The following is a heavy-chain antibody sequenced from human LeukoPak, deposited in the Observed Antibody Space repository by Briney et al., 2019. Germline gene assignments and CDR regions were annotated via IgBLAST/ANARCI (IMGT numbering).Heavy chain of an antibody. CDR1: GYTLTELS. J-gene: IGHJ4*02. Sequence: ASVKVSCKVSGYTLTELSMHWVRQAPGKGLEWMGGFDPEDGETIYAQKFQGRVTMTEDTSTDTAYMELSSLRSEDTAVYYCAKGDGYSYGYATESIDYWGQGTLVTVSS. CDR3: AKGDGYSYGYATESIDY. D-gene: IGHD5-18*01. CDR2: FDPEDGET. V-gene: IGHV1-24*01.